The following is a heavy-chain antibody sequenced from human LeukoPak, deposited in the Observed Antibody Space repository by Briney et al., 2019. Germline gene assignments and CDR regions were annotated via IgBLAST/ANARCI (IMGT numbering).Heavy chain of an antibody. V-gene: IGHV4-61*02. D-gene: IGHD4-17*01. J-gene: IGHJ6*03. CDR3: ARGRYGDYGAYYYHMDV. CDR2: IYTNGST. CDR1: GGSISSGSYY. Sequence: PSETLSLTCTVSGGSISSGSYYWSWIRQPAGKGLEWIGRIYTNGSTNYNPSLKSRVTISVDTSKNQFSLTLRYVTAADTAVYYCARGRYGDYGAYYYHMDVWAKGTTVTISS.